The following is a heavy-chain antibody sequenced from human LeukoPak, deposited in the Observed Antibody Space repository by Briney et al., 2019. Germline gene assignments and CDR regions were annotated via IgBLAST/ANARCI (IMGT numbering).Heavy chain of an antibody. CDR1: GGSFSGYY. D-gene: IGHD6-13*01. CDR2: INHSGST. J-gene: IGHJ5*02. Sequence: SETLSLTCAVYGGSFSGYYWSCIRQPPGKGLEWIGEINHSGSTNYNPSLKSRVTISVDTSKNQFSLKLSSVTAADTAVYYCARGQPQRIAAAARGWFYPWGQGTLVTVSS. V-gene: IGHV4-34*01. CDR3: ARGQPQRIAAAARGWFYP.